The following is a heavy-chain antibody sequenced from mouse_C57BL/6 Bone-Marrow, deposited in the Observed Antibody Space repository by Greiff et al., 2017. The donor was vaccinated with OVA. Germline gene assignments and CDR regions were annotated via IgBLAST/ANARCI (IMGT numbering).Heavy chain of an antibody. V-gene: IGHV1-15*01. J-gene: IGHJ4*01. Sequence: QVQLKESGAELVRPGASVTLSCKASGYTFTDYEMHWVKQTPVHGLEWIGAIDPETGGTAYNQKFKGKAILTADKSSSTAYMELRSLTSEDSAVYYCTSGITTVNYWGQGTSVTVSS. D-gene: IGHD1-1*01. CDR1: GYTFTDYE. CDR3: TSGITTVNY. CDR2: IDPETGGT.